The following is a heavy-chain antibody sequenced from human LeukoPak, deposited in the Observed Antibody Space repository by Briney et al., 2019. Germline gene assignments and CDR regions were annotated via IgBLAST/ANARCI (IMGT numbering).Heavy chain of an antibody. V-gene: IGHV3-33*08. CDR2: ICYDGSNK. J-gene: IGHJ4*02. Sequence: GGSVSLFCAASGLPLSLYGMLWARQAPGKGLEGVTDICYDGSNKYYADSVKGLFTISRDNPKNTLYLQVNSLRAEDRPVYYCPRHLPAQAFDYWGQGTLVTVSS. CDR3: PRHLPAQAFDY. CDR1: GLPLSLYG.